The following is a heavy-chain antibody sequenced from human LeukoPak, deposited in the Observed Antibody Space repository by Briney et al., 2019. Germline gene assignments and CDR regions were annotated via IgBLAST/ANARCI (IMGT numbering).Heavy chain of an antibody. V-gene: IGHV4-34*01. Sequence: PSETLSLTCGVYGGSFSGYYWSWIRQPPGKGLEWIGEINHSGSTNYNPSLKSRVTISVDTSKNQFSLKLSSVTAADTAVYYCARGERLYSSSCHDYWGQGTLVTVSS. CDR2: INHSGST. CDR3: ARGERLYSSSCHDY. CDR1: GGSFSGYY. D-gene: IGHD6-13*01. J-gene: IGHJ4*02.